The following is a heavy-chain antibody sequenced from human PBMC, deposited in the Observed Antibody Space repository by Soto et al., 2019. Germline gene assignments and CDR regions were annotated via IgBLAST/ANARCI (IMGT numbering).Heavy chain of an antibody. J-gene: IGHJ4*02. CDR1: GFSLSSHS. CDR3: ARMARDSGTYHVDY. Sequence: EVQLVESGGGLVKPGGSLRLSCVASGFSLSSHSMNWVRHTPDKGLEWVSSISGFSTYIYYTDSAKGRFTVSRDNAKNSLYLQMDSLRADDTAVYYCARMARDSGTYHVDYWGQGTLVTVSS. D-gene: IGHD1-26*01. CDR2: ISGFSTYI. V-gene: IGHV3-21*01.